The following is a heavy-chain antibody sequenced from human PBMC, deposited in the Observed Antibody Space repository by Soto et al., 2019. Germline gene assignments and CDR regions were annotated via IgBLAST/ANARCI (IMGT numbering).Heavy chain of an antibody. CDR3: AREPLGYCSGGSCSGGY. Sequence: EVQLVESGGGLVQPGGSLRLSCAASGFTVSSNYMSWVRQAPGKGLEWVSVIYSGGSTYYADSVKGRFTISRHNSKNTLYLQMNSLRAEDTAVYYCAREPLGYCSGGSCSGGYWGQGTLVTVSS. D-gene: IGHD2-15*01. V-gene: IGHV3-53*04. CDR1: GFTVSSNY. J-gene: IGHJ4*02. CDR2: IYSGGST.